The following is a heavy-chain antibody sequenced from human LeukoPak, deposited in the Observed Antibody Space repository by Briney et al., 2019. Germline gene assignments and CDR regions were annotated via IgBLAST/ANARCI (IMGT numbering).Heavy chain of an antibody. V-gene: IGHV3-23*01. CDR1: GFTFSSYA. CDR2: ISGSGGST. CDR3: AKDWVVVVITEIDY. J-gene: IGHJ4*02. D-gene: IGHD3-22*01. Sequence: GGSLRLSCAASGFTFSSYAMSWVRQAPGKGLEWVSTISGSGGSTYYADSVKVCFTISRDNSKNTLYLQMNSMRAEDTAVYYCAKDWVVVVITEIDYWGQGTLVTVSS.